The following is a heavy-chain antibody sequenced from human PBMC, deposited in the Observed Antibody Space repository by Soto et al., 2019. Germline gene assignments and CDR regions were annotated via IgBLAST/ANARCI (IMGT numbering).Heavy chain of an antibody. CDR2: IYPGDSDT. CDR1: GNRFTSYG. D-gene: IGHD1-26*01. V-gene: IGHV5-51*01. CDR3: AVKSGSYYYVMDV. Sequence: XESLNVSRKCFGNRFTSYGIGLVLGMPGKGLEWMGIIYPGDSDTRYSPSFQGQVTISADKSISTAYLQWSSLKASDTAMYYCAVKSGSYYYVMDVWGQGTTVTVPS. J-gene: IGHJ6*02.